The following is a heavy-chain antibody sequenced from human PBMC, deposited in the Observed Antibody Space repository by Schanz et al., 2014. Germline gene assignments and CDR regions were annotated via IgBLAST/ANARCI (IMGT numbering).Heavy chain of an antibody. J-gene: IGHJ6*02. CDR3: YGMDV. CDR2: IFFRGST. V-gene: IGHV4-4*02. Sequence: QVQLQESGPGLVKPSGTLSLTCAVSGGSISSSNWWSWVRQPPGKGLEWIGYIFFRGSTYYNPSLKSRVTISIAPSKNQFPLRLPSVTAADTAVYYCYGMDVWGQGTTVTVSS. CDR1: GGSISSSNW.